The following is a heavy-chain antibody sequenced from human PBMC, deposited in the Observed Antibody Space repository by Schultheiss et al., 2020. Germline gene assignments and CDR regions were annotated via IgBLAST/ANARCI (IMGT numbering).Heavy chain of an antibody. CDR1: GFTFGDYA. CDR2: IWYDGSNK. D-gene: IGHD6-13*01. CDR3: AKAPGIAAAGTDPYYFDY. Sequence: GGSLRLSCTASGFTFGDYAMSWFRQAPGKGLEWVAVIWYDGSNKYYADSVKGRFTISRDNAKNSLYLQMNSLRAEDTALYYCAKAPGIAAAGTDPYYFDYWGQGTLVTVSS. J-gene: IGHJ4*02. V-gene: IGHV3-33*03.